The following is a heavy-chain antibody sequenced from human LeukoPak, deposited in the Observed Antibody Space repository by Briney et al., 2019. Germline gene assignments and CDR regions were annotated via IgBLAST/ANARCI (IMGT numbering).Heavy chain of an antibody. CDR2: IHYSGST. CDR3: GRGLTGAWYFGY. J-gene: IGHJ4*02. CDR1: GGSISSSY. Sequence: PSQTLSLTCTVSGGSISSSYWSWIRQPPGKGLEWNGYIHYSGSTNYNPSLKSRFTISGDTSKNQLTRRLSPVTAATPAVYNGGRGLTGAWYFGYWGQGTLVTVS. D-gene: IGHD7-27*01. V-gene: IGHV4-59*01.